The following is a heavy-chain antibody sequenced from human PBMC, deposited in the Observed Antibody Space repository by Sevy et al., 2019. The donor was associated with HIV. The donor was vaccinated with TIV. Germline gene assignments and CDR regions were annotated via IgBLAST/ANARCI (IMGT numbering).Heavy chain of an antibody. V-gene: IGHV3-30*18. CDR2: ISNDGSDK. Sequence: GGSLRLSCAASGFTFSRLGMHWVRQAPGRGLEWVAIISNDGSDKDYADSVKGRFTISRDNSKDTLYLQMNSLRLEDTAVYYCANSRGRYDGSSPLYYYYALDVWGHGTTVTVSS. D-gene: IGHD6-13*01. CDR3: ANSRGRYDGSSPLYYYYALDV. J-gene: IGHJ6*02. CDR1: GFTFSRLG.